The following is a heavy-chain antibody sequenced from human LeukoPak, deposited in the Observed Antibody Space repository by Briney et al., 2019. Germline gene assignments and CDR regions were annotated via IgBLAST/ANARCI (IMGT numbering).Heavy chain of an antibody. CDR1: GFSFSDYY. V-gene: IGHV3-11*01. CDR2: IKSGATTM. J-gene: IGHJ4*02. CDR3: ATVDFRPY. Sequence: GGSLRLSCEASGFSFSDYYMTWIRQPPGKGLEWIAYIKSGATTMYYADSVRGRFTISRDDSKNSLSLQMKSLRAEDTAVYYCATVDFRPYWGQGTLVTVSS.